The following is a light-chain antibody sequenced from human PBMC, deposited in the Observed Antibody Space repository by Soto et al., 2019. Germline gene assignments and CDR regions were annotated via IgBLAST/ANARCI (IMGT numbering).Light chain of an antibody. Sequence: DIQMTQSPSSLSASVGDRVTITCRASQSISSYLNWYQQKGGKAPNLLIYAASSLQSGVPSRFSGSGSATDFTLTISSLQPEDFATYYCQQSYNTPITFGQGTRLEIK. CDR2: AAS. V-gene: IGKV1-39*01. J-gene: IGKJ5*01. CDR1: QSISSY. CDR3: QQSYNTPIT.